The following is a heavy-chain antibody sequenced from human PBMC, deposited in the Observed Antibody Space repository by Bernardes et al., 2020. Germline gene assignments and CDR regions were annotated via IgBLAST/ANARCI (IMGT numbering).Heavy chain of an antibody. V-gene: IGHV3-23*01. J-gene: IGHJ4*02. CDR1: GFTFSSYA. CDR2: ISGSGGST. CDR3: AKGPRAPLEWLQYYFDY. Sequence: GGSLRLSCAASGFTFSSYAMSWVRQAPGKGLEWVSAISGSGGSTYYADYVKGRFTISRVNSKNTLYLQMNSLRAEDTAVYYWAKGPRAPLEWLQYYFDYWGQGTLVTVSS. D-gene: IGHD3-3*01.